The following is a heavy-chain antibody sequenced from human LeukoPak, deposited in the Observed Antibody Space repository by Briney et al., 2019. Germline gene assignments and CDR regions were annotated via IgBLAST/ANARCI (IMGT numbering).Heavy chain of an antibody. J-gene: IGHJ6*02. V-gene: IGHV4-31*03. CDR2: IYYSGST. CDR1: GGSISSGGYY. CDR3: ARDLAPDILTGYNYGMDV. Sequence: SQTLSLTCTVSGGSISSGGYYWSWIRQHPGKGLEWIGYIYYSGSTYYNPSLKSRVTISVDTSKNQFSLKLSSVTAADTAVYYCARDLAPDILTGYNYGMDVWGQGTTVTVYS. D-gene: IGHD3-9*01.